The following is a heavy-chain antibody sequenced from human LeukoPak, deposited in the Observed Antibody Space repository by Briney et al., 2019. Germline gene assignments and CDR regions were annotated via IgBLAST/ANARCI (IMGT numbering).Heavy chain of an antibody. V-gene: IGHV3-21*01. J-gene: IGHJ4*02. Sequence: GGSLRLSCAASGFTFSSYSMNWVRQAPGKGLEWVSSISSSSSYIYYADSVKGRFTISRDNAKNSLYLQMSYLRAEDTAVYFCTRVTTNGYFEYWGQGTLVTVSS. D-gene: IGHD1-1*01. CDR2: ISSSSSYI. CDR3: TRVTTNGYFEY. CDR1: GFTFSSYS.